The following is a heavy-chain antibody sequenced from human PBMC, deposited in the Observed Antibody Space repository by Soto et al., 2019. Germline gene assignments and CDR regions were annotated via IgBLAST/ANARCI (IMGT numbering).Heavy chain of an antibody. Sequence: ASVKVSCKASGYTFTGYYMHWVRQAPGQGLEWMGWINPNSGGTNYAQKFQGWVTMTRDTSISTAYMELSRLRSDDTAVYYCARDAGVDTAMVTGPHYYYYYYYMDVWGKGTTVTVSS. D-gene: IGHD5-18*01. V-gene: IGHV1-2*04. CDR1: GYTFTGYY. CDR3: ARDAGVDTAMVTGPHYYYYYYYMDV. J-gene: IGHJ6*03. CDR2: INPNSGGT.